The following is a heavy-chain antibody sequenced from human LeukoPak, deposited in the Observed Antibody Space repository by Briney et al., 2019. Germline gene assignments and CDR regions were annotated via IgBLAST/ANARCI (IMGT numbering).Heavy chain of an antibody. V-gene: IGHV1-2*02. Sequence: ASVKVSCKASGYTFTGYYMHWVRQAPGQGLEWMGWINPNSGGTNYAQKVQGRVTMTRDTSISRAYMELSRRRSDDTAVYYCARDPGGGIVVVPAALGFDYWGQGTLVTVSS. CDR3: ARDPGGGIVVVPAALGFDY. D-gene: IGHD2-2*01. J-gene: IGHJ4*02. CDR2: INPNSGGT. CDR1: GYTFTGYY.